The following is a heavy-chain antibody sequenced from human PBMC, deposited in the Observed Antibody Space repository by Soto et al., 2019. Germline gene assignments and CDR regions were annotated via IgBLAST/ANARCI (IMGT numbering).Heavy chain of an antibody. D-gene: IGHD3-10*01. Sequence: QVQLVESGGGVVQPGRSLRLSCAASGFTFSRCAMHWGRQAPGKGLEWVAVISYDGSNKYYADSVKGRFTISRDNSKSTLYLQMNSLRVEDTAVYYCARDPRDGSGSYFGWYFQHWGQGTLVTVSS. J-gene: IGHJ1*01. CDR3: ARDPRDGSGSYFGWYFQH. CDR2: ISYDGSNK. CDR1: GFTFSRCA. V-gene: IGHV3-30-3*01.